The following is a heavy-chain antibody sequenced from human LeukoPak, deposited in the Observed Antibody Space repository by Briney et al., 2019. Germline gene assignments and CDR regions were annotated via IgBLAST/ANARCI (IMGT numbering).Heavy chain of an antibody. CDR1: GLTVSSNY. CDR3: GKDISAGGMDV. J-gene: IGHJ6*02. Sequence: PGGSLRLSCAASGLTVSSNYMSWVRQAPGKGLEWVSVIYSGGSTYYADSVKGRFTISRDNSKNTLYLQMNSLRAEDTALYYCGKDISAGGMDVWGQGITVTVSS. D-gene: IGHD3-10*01. V-gene: IGHV3-53*05. CDR2: IYSGGST.